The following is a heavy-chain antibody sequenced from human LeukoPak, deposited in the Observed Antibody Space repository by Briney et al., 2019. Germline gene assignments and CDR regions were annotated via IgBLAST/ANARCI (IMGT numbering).Heavy chain of an antibody. Sequence: GGSLRLSCAASGFTFSSYSMNWVRQAPGKGLEWVSSISSSSSYIYYADSVKGRFTISRDNAKNSLYLQMNSLRAEDTAVYYCARDPGTLHYYYYMEVWGKGTTVTVSS. CDR2: ISSSSSYI. V-gene: IGHV3-21*01. D-gene: IGHD1-7*01. CDR3: ARDPGTLHYYYYMEV. J-gene: IGHJ6*03. CDR1: GFTFSSYS.